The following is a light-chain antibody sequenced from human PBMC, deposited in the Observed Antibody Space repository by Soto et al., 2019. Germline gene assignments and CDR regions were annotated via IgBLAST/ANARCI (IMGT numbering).Light chain of an antibody. V-gene: IGKV3-20*01. CDR3: QQYGSSPPIT. Sequence: EIVLTQSPGTLSLSPGERATVSCRASQSVSSSDLAWYQQKPGQAPRLLIYGASSRATGIPDRFSGSGSGTDFTLTISRLEPEDFAVYYCQQYGSSPPITFGQGTRLEI. CDR2: GAS. J-gene: IGKJ5*01. CDR1: QSVSSSD.